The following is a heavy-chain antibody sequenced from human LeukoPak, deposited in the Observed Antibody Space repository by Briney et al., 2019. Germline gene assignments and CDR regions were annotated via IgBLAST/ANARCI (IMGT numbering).Heavy chain of an antibody. V-gene: IGHV4-34*01. CDR3: ARYSSSSGGMDV. Sequence: SETLSLTCAVYGGSFSGYYWSWIRQPPGEGLEWIGEINHSGSTNYNPSLKSRVTISVDTSKNQFTLKLSSVTAADTAVYYCARYSSSSGGMDVWGQGTTVTVSS. D-gene: IGHD6-6*01. CDR2: INHSGST. CDR1: GGSFSGYY. J-gene: IGHJ6*02.